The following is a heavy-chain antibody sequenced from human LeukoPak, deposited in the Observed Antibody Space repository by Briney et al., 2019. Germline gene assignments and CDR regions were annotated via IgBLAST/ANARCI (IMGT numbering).Heavy chain of an antibody. CDR3: TRRVSATRWFDP. CDR2: INSDGSTT. Sequence: GGSLRLSCAASGFTLSSHWMHWVRQAPGKGLVWVSRINSDGSTTNYADSVKGRFTISRDNAENTLYLQMNSLRVEDTAVYYCTRRVSATRWFDPWGQGTLVTVAS. D-gene: IGHD2-15*01. J-gene: IGHJ5*02. V-gene: IGHV3-74*01. CDR1: GFTLSSHW.